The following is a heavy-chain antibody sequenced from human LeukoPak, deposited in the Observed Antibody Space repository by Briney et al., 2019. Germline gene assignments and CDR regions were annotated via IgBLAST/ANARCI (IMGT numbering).Heavy chain of an antibody. J-gene: IGHJ4*02. CDR3: AKDFRIGYSAHFDY. CDR1: GVTFRSHA. D-gene: IGHD2-21*01. CDR2: IYENGGTT. V-gene: IGHV3-23*01. Sequence: GGSLRLFCVGPGVTFRSHAMSWVRQAPEKGLEFVSGIYENGGTTYYADSVKGRFSISRDNSKNTLYLQMDSLRGEDTAVYYCAKDFRIGYSAHFDYWGQGALVTVSS.